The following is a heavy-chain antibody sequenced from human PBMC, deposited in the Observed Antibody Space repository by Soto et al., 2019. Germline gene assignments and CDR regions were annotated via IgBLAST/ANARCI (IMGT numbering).Heavy chain of an antibody. V-gene: IGHV3-21*01. CDR3: ARGGANYYGSGSYLRSSGY. CDR1: GFTFSSYS. CDR2: ISSSSSYI. J-gene: IGHJ4*02. Sequence: GGSLRLSCAASGFTFSSYSMNWVRQAPGKGLEWVSSISSSSSYIYYADSVKGRFTISRDNAKNSLYLQMNSLRAEDTAVYYCARGGANYYGSGSYLRSSGYWGQGTLVTVSS. D-gene: IGHD3-10*01.